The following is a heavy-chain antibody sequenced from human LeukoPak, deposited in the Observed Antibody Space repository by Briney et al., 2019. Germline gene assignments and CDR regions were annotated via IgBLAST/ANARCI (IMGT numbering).Heavy chain of an antibody. D-gene: IGHD2-21*01. CDR1: GYTFTSYG. Sequence: ASVKVSCKASGYTFTSYGISWVRQAPGQGLEWMGWMNPNSGNTGYAQKFQGRVTMTRSTSINIAYMELSSLTFEGTAVYYCTRSVRNGHIDYWGQGTLVTVSS. CDR3: TRSVRNGHIDY. CDR2: MNPNSGNT. V-gene: IGHV1-8*02. J-gene: IGHJ4*02.